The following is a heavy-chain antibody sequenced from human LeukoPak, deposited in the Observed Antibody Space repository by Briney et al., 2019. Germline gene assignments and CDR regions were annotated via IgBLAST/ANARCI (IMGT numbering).Heavy chain of an antibody. CDR2: ISGSGIK. CDR3: AKDESGLLYY. Sequence: PGGSLRLSCAASXFTFSSYEMNWVRQAPGKGLEWVSYISGSGIKHYADSVKGRFTISRDNSKNTLYLQMNSLRAEDTAVYYCAKDESGLLYYWGQGTLVTVSS. D-gene: IGHD1-26*01. CDR1: XFTFSSYE. V-gene: IGHV3-48*03. J-gene: IGHJ4*02.